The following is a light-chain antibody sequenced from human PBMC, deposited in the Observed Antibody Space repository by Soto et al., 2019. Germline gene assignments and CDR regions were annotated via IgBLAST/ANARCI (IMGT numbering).Light chain of an antibody. J-gene: IGKJ2*01. CDR2: SAS. Sequence: DIQMTQSPSSVSASIGDTVTITCRASQDINVYLNWYQQKPGEVPKLLIYSASTLHSGVPSRFTGSGSETDFTLTIRSLQPEDFATYYCQQADSFPHTFGQGTKLEIK. CDR3: QQADSFPHT. CDR1: QDINVY. V-gene: IGKV1-39*01.